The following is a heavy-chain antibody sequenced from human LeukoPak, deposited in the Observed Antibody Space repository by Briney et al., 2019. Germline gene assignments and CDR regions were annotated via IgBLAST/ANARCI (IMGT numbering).Heavy chain of an antibody. D-gene: IGHD3-16*01. Sequence: PSETLSLTCTVSGGSISSSSYYWGWIRQPPGKGLEWIGSLYYGGSTHYNPSLKSRVTISVDTSKNHFSLKLSSVTAADTAVYYCARGDYVWGSPLYFVYWGQGTLVTVSS. CDR1: GGSISSSSYY. CDR3: ARGDYVWGSPLYFVY. V-gene: IGHV4-39*02. CDR2: LYYGGST. J-gene: IGHJ4*02.